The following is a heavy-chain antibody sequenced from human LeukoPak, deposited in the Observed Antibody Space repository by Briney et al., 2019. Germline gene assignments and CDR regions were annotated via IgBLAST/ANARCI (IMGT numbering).Heavy chain of an antibody. V-gene: IGHV5-51*01. CDR2: IYPGDSDT. CDR1: GYTFTNYW. CDR3: ATPRRGGAFDI. D-gene: IGHD3-10*01. Sequence: GESLKISCKASGYTFTNYWVAWVRQMPGKGLEWMGFIYPGDSDTRYSPSFQGQVTISADKSISTAYLQWSSLKASDTAMYYCATPRRGGAFDIWGQGTMVTVSS. J-gene: IGHJ3*02.